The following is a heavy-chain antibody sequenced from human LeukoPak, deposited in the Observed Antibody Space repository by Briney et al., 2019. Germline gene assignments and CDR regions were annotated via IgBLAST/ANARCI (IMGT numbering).Heavy chain of an antibody. CDR3: ARAVYSSSWFEDYFDY. J-gene: IGHJ4*02. CDR2: TSAYNGNT. V-gene: IGHV1-18*01. Sequence: ASVKVSCKASGYTFTSYGISWVRQAPGQGLEWMGWTSAYNGNTNYAQKLQGRVTMTTDTSTSTAYMELRSLRSDDTAVYYCARAVYSSSWFEDYFDYWGQGTLVTVSS. D-gene: IGHD6-13*01. CDR1: GYTFTSYG.